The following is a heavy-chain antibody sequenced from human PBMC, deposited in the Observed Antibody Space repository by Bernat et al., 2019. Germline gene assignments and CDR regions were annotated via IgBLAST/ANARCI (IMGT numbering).Heavy chain of an antibody. CDR3: ARARYCSGGSCYSFFDY. V-gene: IGHV3-11*05. CDR2: ISSSSSYT. J-gene: IGHJ4*02. D-gene: IGHD2-15*01. Sequence: QVQLVESGGGLVKPGGSLRLSCAASGFTFSDYYMSWIRQAPGKGLEWVSYISSSSSYTNYADSVKGRFTISRDNAKNSLYLQMNSLRAEDTAVYYCARARYCSGGSCYSFFDYWGQGTLVTVSS. CDR1: GFTFSDYY.